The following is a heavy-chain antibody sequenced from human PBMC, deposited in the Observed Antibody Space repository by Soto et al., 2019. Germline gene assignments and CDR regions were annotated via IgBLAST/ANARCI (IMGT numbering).Heavy chain of an antibody. D-gene: IGHD3-10*01. Sequence: SETLSLTCTVSGGSISSGGYYWSWIRQHPGKGLEWIGYIYYSGSTYYNPSLKSRVTISVDTSKNQFSLKLSSVTAADTAVYYCARSVGYYYGSGSYPFDYWGQGTLVTVSS. CDR1: GGSISSGGYY. V-gene: IGHV4-31*03. J-gene: IGHJ4*02. CDR2: IYYSGST. CDR3: ARSVGYYYGSGSYPFDY.